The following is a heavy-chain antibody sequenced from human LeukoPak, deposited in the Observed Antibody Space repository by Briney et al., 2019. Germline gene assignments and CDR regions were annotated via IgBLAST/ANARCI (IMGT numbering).Heavy chain of an antibody. J-gene: IGHJ6*02. CDR3: ARDFGAGSYRYGMDV. V-gene: IGHV4-39*07. Sequence: SETVSLTCSVSGDSITNYNYHWGWIRQPPGKGLEWIGRLYNTGSTDNTDSNPSLQSRVTISADTSMNQIFLRLTSVTAADTAVYYCARDFGAGSYRYGMDVWGQGTTVTVSS. D-gene: IGHD3-10*01. CDR1: GDSITNYNYH. CDR2: LYNTGSTDNT.